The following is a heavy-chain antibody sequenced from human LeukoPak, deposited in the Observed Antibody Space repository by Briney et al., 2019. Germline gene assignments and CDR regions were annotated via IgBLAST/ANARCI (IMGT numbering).Heavy chain of an antibody. D-gene: IGHD3-10*01. CDR1: GFTFSYYA. CDR2: ISYDGSNE. V-gene: IGHV3-30-3*01. J-gene: IGHJ4*02. CDR3: ARPIDNGSGSYYFDY. Sequence: PGGSLRLCCAASGFTFSYYAMHWVRQAPGKGLEWVAVISYDGSNEYYADSVKGRFTISRVNSKNTLSLQMNTLRPEDTAVYYCARPIDNGSGSYYFDYWGQGTLVTVSS.